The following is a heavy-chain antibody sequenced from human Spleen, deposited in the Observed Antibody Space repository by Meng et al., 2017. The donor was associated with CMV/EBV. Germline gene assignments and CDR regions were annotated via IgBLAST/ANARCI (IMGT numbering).Heavy chain of an antibody. CDR1: GFTFRSYS. V-gene: IGHV3-48*04. D-gene: IGHD1-1*01. Sequence: GGSLRLSCLASGFTFRSYSMNWVRQAPGKGLEWLAYISSSGGSIYQADSVKGRLTISRDNAKNSLYLQMNSLRAEDTAVYYCARDWNLDTTRAFDYQYGMDVWGQGTTVTVSS. J-gene: IGHJ6*02. CDR3: ARDWNLDTTRAFDYQYGMDV. CDR2: ISSSGGSI.